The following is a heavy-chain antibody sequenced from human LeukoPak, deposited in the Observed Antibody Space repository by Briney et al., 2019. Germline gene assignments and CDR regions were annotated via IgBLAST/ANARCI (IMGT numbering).Heavy chain of an antibody. CDR2: INQNGSEK. J-gene: IGHJ4*02. D-gene: IGHD2-15*01. CDR3: ARVLLRSYFFDY. CDR1: GFTFSNYW. V-gene: IGHV3-7*01. Sequence: GGSLRLSCAASGFTFSNYWMSWVRQAPGKGLEWVANINQNGSEKYYVDSVKGRFTISRDNAENSLFLQMNSLRAEDTAVYYCARVLLRSYFFDYWGQGTLVTVSS.